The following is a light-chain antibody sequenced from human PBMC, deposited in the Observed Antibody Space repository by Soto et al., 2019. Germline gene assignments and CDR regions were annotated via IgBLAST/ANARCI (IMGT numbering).Light chain of an antibody. CDR1: SGHSNYA. V-gene: IGLV4-69*01. Sequence: QLVLTQSPSASASLGASVKLTCTLSSGHSNYAIAWHQQQSEKGPRYLMKLNSAGSHSKGDGIPDRFSGSSSGAERYLTISCLQSEDEADYYCQTWGSGIVVFGGGTRLTVL. CDR2: LNSAGSH. CDR3: QTWGSGIVV. J-gene: IGLJ2*01.